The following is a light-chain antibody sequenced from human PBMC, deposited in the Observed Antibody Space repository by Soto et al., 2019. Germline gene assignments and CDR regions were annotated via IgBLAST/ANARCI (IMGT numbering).Light chain of an antibody. CDR1: NSNVGNNG. V-gene: IGLV1-36*01. Sequence: QSVLTQPPSVSEAPRQRVTISCSGSNSNVGNNGVNWYQQLPGKAPKLLIYYDDLLPSGVSDRFSGSKSATSASLAISGLQCEDEADYYCAAWDDSLNIYVFGTGTKVTVL. J-gene: IGLJ1*01. CDR2: YDD. CDR3: AAWDDSLNIYV.